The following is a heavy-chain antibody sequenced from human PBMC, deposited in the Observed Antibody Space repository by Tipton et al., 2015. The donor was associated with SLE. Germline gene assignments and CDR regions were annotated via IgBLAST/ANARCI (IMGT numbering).Heavy chain of an antibody. J-gene: IGHJ5*02. CDR3: ARMRGGYNAHH. Sequence: GSLRLSCRASGFTFSSYSMNWVRQAPGRELEWVAYIGTSSNTISYADSVKGRFTISRDNSKNTLYLQMNSLRAEDTAVYYCARMRGGYNAHHWGQGILVTVSS. V-gene: IGHV3-48*01. D-gene: IGHD5-24*01. CDR2: IGTSSNTI. CDR1: GFTFSSYS.